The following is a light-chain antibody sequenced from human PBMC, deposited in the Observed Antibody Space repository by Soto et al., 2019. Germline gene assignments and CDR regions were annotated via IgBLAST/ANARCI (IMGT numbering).Light chain of an antibody. CDR3: QQYNSYVT. CDR1: QSISSW. V-gene: IGKV1-5*03. J-gene: IGKJ2*01. CDR2: KAS. Sequence: DIQMTQSPSTLSASVGDRVTITCRASQSISSWLSWYQQKPGKAPNLLIYKASSLESGVPSRFSGSGSGTEFTLTTSSLQPDDFATYYCQQYNSYVTFGQGTKLEIK.